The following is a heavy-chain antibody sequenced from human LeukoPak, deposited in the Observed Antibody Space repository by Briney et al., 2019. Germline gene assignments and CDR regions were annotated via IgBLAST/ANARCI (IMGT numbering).Heavy chain of an antibody. V-gene: IGHV4-59*01. CDR1: GGSISSYY. D-gene: IGHD5-18*01. CDR3: ARDTDSYGYSWFDP. Sequence: SETLSLTCTVSGGSISSYYWSWIRQPPGKGLEWIGYIYYSGSTNYNPSLKSRVTISVDTSKNQFSLKLSSVTAADTAVYYCARDTDSYGYSWFDPWGQGTLVIVSS. J-gene: IGHJ5*02. CDR2: IYYSGST.